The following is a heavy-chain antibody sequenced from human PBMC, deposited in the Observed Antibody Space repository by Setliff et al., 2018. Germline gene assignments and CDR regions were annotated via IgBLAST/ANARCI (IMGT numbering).Heavy chain of an antibody. J-gene: IGHJ6*02. CDR2: INHSGIT. V-gene: IGHV4-34*01. Sequence: SETLSLTCTVYGGSLSNYYWSWVRQPPGKGPEWIVEINHSGITNYNPSLKGRVTISVDTSTSQFSLKLRSVTAADTAVYYCARDQWVRSPPLYFSYSMDVWGQGTTVTVSS. CDR1: GGSLSNYY. CDR3: ARDQWVRSPPLYFSYSMDV. D-gene: IGHD5-12*01.